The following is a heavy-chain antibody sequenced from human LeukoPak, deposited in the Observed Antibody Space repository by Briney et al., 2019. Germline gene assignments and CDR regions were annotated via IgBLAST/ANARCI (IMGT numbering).Heavy chain of an antibody. J-gene: IGHJ4*02. CDR1: GFTFSRNW. D-gene: IGHD2-15*01. V-gene: IGHV3-7*01. CDR2: RKQDGSER. Sequence: PGGSLRLSCAVSGFTFSRNWMSGVRQAPGRGLEGVASRKQDGSERYYVDSVKGRFAISRDNTKNSLYLQMQSLRAEETAVYYCGRAGILWGDYWGQGTLVTVSS. CDR3: GRAGILWGDY.